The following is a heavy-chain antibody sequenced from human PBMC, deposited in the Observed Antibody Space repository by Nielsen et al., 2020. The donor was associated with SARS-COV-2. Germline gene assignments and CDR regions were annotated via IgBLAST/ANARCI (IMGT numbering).Heavy chain of an antibody. CDR1: GFTFSNYA. Sequence: GESLKISCVASGFTFSNYAMHWVRRAPGKGLEWVSSISGRSGTTYYADSVDGRFTVSRDNAKNTLFLQMNSLTAEDTAVYYCARRGSYGSYFGLDVWGQGTTVTVSS. D-gene: IGHD1-26*01. J-gene: IGHJ6*02. V-gene: IGHV3-23*01. CDR3: ARRGSYGSYFGLDV. CDR2: ISGRSGTT.